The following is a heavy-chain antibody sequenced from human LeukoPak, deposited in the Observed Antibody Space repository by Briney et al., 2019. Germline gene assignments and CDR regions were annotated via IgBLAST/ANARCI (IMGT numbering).Heavy chain of an antibody. J-gene: IGHJ5*02. CDR3: AIPSYDSSGYSWFDP. D-gene: IGHD3-22*01. V-gene: IGHV4-4*09. Sequence: TSETLSLTCTVSGGSISSYHWSWIRQPPAKGLEWIGYIYTSGSTNYNPSLKSRVTISVDTSKNQFSLKLSSVTAADTAVYYCAIPSYDSSGYSWFDPWGQGTLVTVSS. CDR2: IYTSGST. CDR1: GGSISSYH.